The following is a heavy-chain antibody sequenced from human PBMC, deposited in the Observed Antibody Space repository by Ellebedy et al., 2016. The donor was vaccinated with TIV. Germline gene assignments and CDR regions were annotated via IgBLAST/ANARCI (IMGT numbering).Heavy chain of an antibody. D-gene: IGHD2-15*01. J-gene: IGHJ4*02. CDR3: ARGYCSGGSCRPFDY. CDR1: GFSFSSYS. CDR2: IYHSGNP. V-gene: IGHV4-4*02. Sequence: SQTLSLTCAASGFSFSSYSMNWVRQAPGKGLEWIGEIYHSGNPNYSPSLKSLVTISVDTSKNQLSLKLSSVTAADTAVYYCARGYCSGGSCRPFDYWGQGTLVTVSS.